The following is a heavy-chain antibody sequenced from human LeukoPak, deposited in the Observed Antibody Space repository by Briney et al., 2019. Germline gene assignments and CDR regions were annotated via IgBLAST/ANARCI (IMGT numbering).Heavy chain of an antibody. J-gene: IGHJ4*02. CDR3: APLNWIQDPFDY. D-gene: IGHD1-1*01. V-gene: IGHV3-23*01. Sequence: PGGSLRLACAASGFTFNNYAMSWVRQAPGKGLEWVSGIRAAGDSTDYANSVQGRFTISRDNSKNTVYLQMHSLRVDDSALYYCAPLNWIQDPFDYWGQGTLVTVSS. CDR1: GFTFNNYA. CDR2: IRAAGDST.